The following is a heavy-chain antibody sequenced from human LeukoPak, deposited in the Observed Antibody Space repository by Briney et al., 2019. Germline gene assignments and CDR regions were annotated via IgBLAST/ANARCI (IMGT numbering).Heavy chain of an antibody. V-gene: IGHV1-2*02. CDR3: ARDGEYGTGSYYRGSFDY. J-gene: IGHJ4*02. Sequence: ASVKVSCKASGYTFTSYYMHWVRQAPGQGLEWMGWIHPRSGDTRYAQKFQGRVTMARDTAISTVYMDLSSLGSDDTAVYYCARDGEYGTGSYYRGSFDYWGQGIQVTVSS. D-gene: IGHD3-10*01. CDR2: IHPRSGDT. CDR1: GYTFTSYY.